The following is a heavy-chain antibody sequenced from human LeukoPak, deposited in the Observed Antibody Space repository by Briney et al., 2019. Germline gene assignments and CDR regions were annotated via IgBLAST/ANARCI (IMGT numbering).Heavy chain of an antibody. D-gene: IGHD3-22*01. CDR3: ARGRRITMIVVVIRNDAFDI. V-gene: IGHV4-34*01. Sequence: SETLSLTSAVYGGSFSGYYWSWIRQPPGKGLEWIGEINHSGSTNYNPSLKSRVTISVDTSKNQFCLKLSSVTAADTAVYYCARGRRITMIVVVIRNDAFDIWGQGTMVTVSS. CDR1: GGSFSGYY. J-gene: IGHJ3*02. CDR2: INHSGST.